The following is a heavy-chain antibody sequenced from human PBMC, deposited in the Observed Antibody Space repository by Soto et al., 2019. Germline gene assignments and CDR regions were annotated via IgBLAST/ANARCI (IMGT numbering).Heavy chain of an antibody. CDR3: ARAWYCSSTSCDAFDI. D-gene: IGHD2-2*01. Sequence: VASVKVSCKASGYTFTGYYMHWVRQAPGQGLEWMGWINPNSGGTNYAQKFQGWVTMTRDTSISTAYMELSRLRSDDTAVYYCARAWYCSSTSCDAFDIWGQGTMVTVSS. J-gene: IGHJ3*02. CDR1: GYTFTGYY. V-gene: IGHV1-2*04. CDR2: INPNSGGT.